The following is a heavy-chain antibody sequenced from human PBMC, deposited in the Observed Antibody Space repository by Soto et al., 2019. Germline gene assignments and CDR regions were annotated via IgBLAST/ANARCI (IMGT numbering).Heavy chain of an antibody. J-gene: IGHJ6*02. CDR1: GGSISSRTYY. CDR2: IYYTGST. Sequence: NPSETLSLTCTVSGGSISSRTYYWSWIRQHPGEGLEWIGYIYYTGSTYYNPSLKSRVTISADTAKNQFSLKLNSVTAADTAMYYCARVSDTYYYFGMDVWGQGTTVTVSS. V-gene: IGHV4-31*03. CDR3: ARVSDTYYYFGMDV.